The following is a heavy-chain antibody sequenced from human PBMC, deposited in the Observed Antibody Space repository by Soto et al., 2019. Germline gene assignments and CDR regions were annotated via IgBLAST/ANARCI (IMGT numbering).Heavy chain of an antibody. D-gene: IGHD3-10*01. CDR2: ISYDGSNK. CDR3: VSDREGDP. V-gene: IGHV3-30-3*01. CDR1: GFTFSSYA. J-gene: IGHJ5*02. Sequence: QVQLVESGGGVVQPGRSLRLSCAASGFTFSSYAMHWVRQAPGKGLEWVAVISYDGSNKYHADSEKGRFIISRDNSKNTLYLQMNSLRVEDTAVYCCVSDREGDPWGQGTLVTVSS.